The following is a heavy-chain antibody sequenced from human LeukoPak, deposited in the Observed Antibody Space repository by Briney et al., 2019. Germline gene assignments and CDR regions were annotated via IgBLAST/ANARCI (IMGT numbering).Heavy chain of an antibody. V-gene: IGHV4-31*03. Sequence: SQTLSLTCTVSGGSISSGGYYWSWIRQHPGKGLEWIGYIYYSGSTYYNPSLKSRVTISVDTSKNQFSLKLSSVTAADTAVYYCARWDDSAWGFGNWGPGTLVTVSS. J-gene: IGHJ4*02. CDR3: ARWDDSAWGFGN. CDR2: IYYSGST. CDR1: GGSISSGGYY. D-gene: IGHD6-19*01.